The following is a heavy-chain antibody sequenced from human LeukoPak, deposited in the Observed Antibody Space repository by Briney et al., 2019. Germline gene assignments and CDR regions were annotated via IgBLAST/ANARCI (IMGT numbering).Heavy chain of an antibody. CDR2: ISGSGGST. Sequence: GGSLRLSCAASGFTFSSYAMSWVRQAPGKGLEWVSAISGSGGSTYYADSVKSRFTISRDNSKNTLYLQMNSLRAEDTAVYYCAKSREWLLSYYFDYWGQGTLVTVSS. J-gene: IGHJ4*02. CDR3: AKSREWLLSYYFDY. CDR1: GFTFSSYA. D-gene: IGHD3-3*01. V-gene: IGHV3-23*01.